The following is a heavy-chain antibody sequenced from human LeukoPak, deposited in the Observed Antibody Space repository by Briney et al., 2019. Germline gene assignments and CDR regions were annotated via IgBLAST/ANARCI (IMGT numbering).Heavy chain of an antibody. CDR2: INPNSGGT. V-gene: IGHV1-2*02. J-gene: IGHJ4*02. D-gene: IGHD6-19*01. CDR3: ATTTNGRGWNRLDY. CDR1: GYTFTGYY. Sequence: ASVKVSCKASGYTFTGYYMHWVRQAPGQGLEWMGWINPNSGGTNYAQKFQGRVTMTRDTSISTAHMELSRLRSDDTAVYYCATTTNGRGWNRLDYRGQGTLVTVSS.